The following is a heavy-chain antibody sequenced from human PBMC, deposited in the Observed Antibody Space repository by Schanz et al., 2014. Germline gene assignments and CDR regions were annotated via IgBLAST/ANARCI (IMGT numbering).Heavy chain of an antibody. Sequence: EVQLVESGGGLAQPGGSLRLSCAASGITFSSHSFNWVRQARGKGLEWVSAMNESHSTIYYADSVTGRFTISRDNAKNSLYLEMNSLRAEDMALYYCARDRRNADLDYWGQGTLVTVSS. D-gene: IGHD1-1*01. CDR1: GITFSSHS. J-gene: IGHJ4*02. CDR3: ARDRRNADLDY. CDR2: MNESHSTI. V-gene: IGHV3-48*04.